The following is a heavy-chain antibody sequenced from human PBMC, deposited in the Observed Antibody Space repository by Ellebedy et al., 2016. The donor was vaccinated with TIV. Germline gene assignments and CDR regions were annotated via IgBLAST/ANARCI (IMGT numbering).Heavy chain of an antibody. D-gene: IGHD3-9*01. CDR3: AKKGGNILTGYNGY. V-gene: IGHV3-23*01. CDR2: ISGSGGST. CDR1: GFTFSNYA. Sequence: PGGSLRLSCAASGFTFSNYAMSWVRQAPGKGLEWVSSISGSGGSTYYADSVKGRFTISRDNSKNTLYLQMNSLRTEDTAAYYWAKKGGNILTGYNGYWGQGTLVTVSS. J-gene: IGHJ4*02.